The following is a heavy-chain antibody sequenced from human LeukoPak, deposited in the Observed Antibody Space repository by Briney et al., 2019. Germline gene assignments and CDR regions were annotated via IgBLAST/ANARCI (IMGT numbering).Heavy chain of an antibody. J-gene: IGHJ6*02. CDR2: INHSGST. V-gene: IGHV4-34*01. Sequence: SETLSLTCAVCGGSFSGYYWSWIRQPPGKGLEWIGEINHSGSTNYNPSLKSRVTISVDTSKNQFSLKLSSVTAADTAVYYCARGGSSTSCYAGCYYGMDVWGQGTTVTVSS. CDR3: ARGGSSTSCYAGCYYGMDV. CDR1: GGSFSGYY. D-gene: IGHD2-2*01.